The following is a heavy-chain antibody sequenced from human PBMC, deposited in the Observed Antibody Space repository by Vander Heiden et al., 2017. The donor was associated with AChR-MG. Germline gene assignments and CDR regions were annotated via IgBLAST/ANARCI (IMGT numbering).Heavy chain of an antibody. CDR2: INPNSGGT. CDR1: GYTFTGYY. J-gene: IGHJ3*02. D-gene: IGHD5-18*01. CDR3: ARGRAMVPGRRVGFDI. Sequence: QVQLVQSGAEVKKPGASVTVSCKASGYTFTGYYMHWVRQAPGQGLEWMGWINPNSGGTNHAPELLCWVTMTRDTSISTAYMELSRLSPDDPAVYYCARGRAMVPGRRVGFDIWGQGTMVTVSS. V-gene: IGHV1-2*04.